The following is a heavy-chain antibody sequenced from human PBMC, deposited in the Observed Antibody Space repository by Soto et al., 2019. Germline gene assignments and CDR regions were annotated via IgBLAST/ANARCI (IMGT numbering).Heavy chain of an antibody. Sequence: GSLRLSCAASGFTFSSYGMHWVRQAPGKGLEWVAVISYDGSNKYYADSVKGRFTISRDNSKNTQYLQMHSLRAAATAVYYCAKGGATVTKLAGFDYWGQGTLVTVSS. D-gene: IGHD4-17*01. CDR1: GFTFSSYG. CDR3: AKGGATVTKLAGFDY. CDR2: ISYDGSNK. V-gene: IGHV3-30*18. J-gene: IGHJ4*02.